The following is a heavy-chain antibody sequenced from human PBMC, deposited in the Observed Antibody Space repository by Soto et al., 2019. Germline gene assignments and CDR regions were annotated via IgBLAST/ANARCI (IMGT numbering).Heavy chain of an antibody. D-gene: IGHD4-17*01. CDR3: ARADSSVLGGDYGDYEAPYYYYGMDV. CDR1: GFTFSSYS. J-gene: IGHJ6*02. Sequence: PGGSLRLSCAASGFTFSSYSMHWVRQAPGKGQEKMTVISYEGSNKYYAESVKGRFTISRDNSKNTLYLQMNSLRAEDTAVYYCARADSSVLGGDYGDYEAPYYYYGMDVWGQGTTVTVSS. V-gene: IGHV3-30-3*01. CDR2: ISYEGSNK.